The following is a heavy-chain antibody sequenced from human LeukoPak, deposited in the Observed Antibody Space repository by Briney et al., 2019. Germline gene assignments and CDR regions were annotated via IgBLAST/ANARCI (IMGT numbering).Heavy chain of an antibody. CDR1: GFTFSSYA. CDR3: AKDLEGIATTRYYFDY. D-gene: IGHD1-1*01. V-gene: IGHV3-23*01. J-gene: IGHJ4*02. Sequence: GGSLRLSCSASGFTFSSYAMSWVRQVPGKGLEWVSHISGRGGSTYYADSVKGRFTISRDNSKNTLYLQMNSLRAEDTAVYYCAKDLEGIATTRYYFDYWGQGTLVTVSS. CDR2: ISGRGGST.